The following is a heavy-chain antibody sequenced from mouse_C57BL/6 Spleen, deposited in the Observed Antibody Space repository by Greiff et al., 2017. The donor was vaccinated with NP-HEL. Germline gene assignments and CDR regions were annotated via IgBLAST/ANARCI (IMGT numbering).Heavy chain of an antibody. D-gene: IGHD1-1*01. CDR3: ASYYYGSSYAMDY. CDR2: ISSGSSTI. J-gene: IGHJ4*01. Sequence: DVHLVESGGGLVKPGGSLKLSCAASGFTFSDYGMHWVRQAPEKGLEWVAYISSGSSTIYYADTVKGRFTISRDNAKNTLFLQMTSLRSEDTAMYYCASYYYGSSYAMDYWGQGTSVTVSS. CDR1: GFTFSDYG. V-gene: IGHV5-17*01.